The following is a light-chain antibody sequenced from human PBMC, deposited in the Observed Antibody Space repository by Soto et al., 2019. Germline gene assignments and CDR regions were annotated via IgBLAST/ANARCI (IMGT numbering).Light chain of an antibody. Sequence: QSVLTQPASVSGSPGQSITISCTGTSSDVGVYEFVSWYQQHPGKAPKVMIYDVNNRPSGVSNRFSGSKSGNTASLTISGLQAEDEDDYYCNSYTTSSTVVFGGGTKLTVL. CDR2: DVN. V-gene: IGLV2-14*01. CDR1: SSDVGVYEF. J-gene: IGLJ3*02. CDR3: NSYTTSSTVV.